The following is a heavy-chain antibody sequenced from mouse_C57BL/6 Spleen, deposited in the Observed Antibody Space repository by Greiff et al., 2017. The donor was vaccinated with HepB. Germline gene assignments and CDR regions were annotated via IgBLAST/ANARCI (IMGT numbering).Heavy chain of an antibody. CDR1: GYTFTDYY. Sequence: QVQLQQSGAELVRPGASVKLSCKASGYTFTDYYINWVKQRPGQGLEWIARIYPGSGNTYYNEKCKGKATLTADNSSSTAYMQLSSLTSDDSAFYFRARDGDYGAWFAYWGQGTLLTVSA. V-gene: IGHV1-76*01. D-gene: IGHD2-4*01. CDR3: ARDGDYGAWFAY. J-gene: IGHJ3*01. CDR2: IYPGSGNT.